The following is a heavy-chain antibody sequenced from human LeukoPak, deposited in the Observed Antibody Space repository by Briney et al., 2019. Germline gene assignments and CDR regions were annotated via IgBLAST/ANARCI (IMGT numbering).Heavy chain of an antibody. V-gene: IGHV3-30*19. CDR2: IWYDGSNK. D-gene: IGHD2-2*02. Sequence: GGSLRLSCAASGFTFSSYGMHWVRRAPGKGLEWVAVIWYDGSNKYYADSVKGRFTISRDNSKNTLYLQMNSLRAEDTAVYYCARDRDCSSTSCYNAFDIWGQGTMVTVSS. J-gene: IGHJ3*02. CDR3: ARDRDCSSTSCYNAFDI. CDR1: GFTFSSYG.